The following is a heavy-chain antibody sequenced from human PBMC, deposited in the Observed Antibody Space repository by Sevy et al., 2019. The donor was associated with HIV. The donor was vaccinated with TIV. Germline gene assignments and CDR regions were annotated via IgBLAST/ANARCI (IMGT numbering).Heavy chain of an antibody. CDR3: ARGFEWEDTNWFDP. D-gene: IGHD1-26*01. CDR1: GYTFTSYA. J-gene: IGHJ5*02. V-gene: IGHV7-4-1*02. Sequence: ASVKVSCKASGYTFTSYAMNWVRQAPGQGLEWMGWINTNTGNPTYAQGFTGRFVFSLDTSVSTAYLQISSLKAEDTAVYYCARGFEWEDTNWFDPWDQGTLVTVSS. CDR2: INTNTGNP.